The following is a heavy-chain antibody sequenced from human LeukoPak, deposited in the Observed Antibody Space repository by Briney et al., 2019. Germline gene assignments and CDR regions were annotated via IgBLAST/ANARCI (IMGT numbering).Heavy chain of an antibody. D-gene: IGHD6-19*01. CDR1: VYTFTSYA. CDR2: INTNTGNP. V-gene: IGHV7-4-1*02. CDR3: ARVPAVVGKFSYDY. J-gene: IGHJ4*02. Sequence: GGSVKDSCKASVYTFTSYAMNWVRQTPGQGVEWGGWINTNTGNPTYAQGFTGRFVFSLDTSVSTAYLQISSLKAEDTAVYYCARVPAVVGKFSYDYWGQGTLVTVSS.